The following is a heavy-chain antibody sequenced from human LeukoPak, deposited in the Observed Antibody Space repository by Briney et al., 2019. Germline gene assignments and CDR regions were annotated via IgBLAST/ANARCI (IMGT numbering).Heavy chain of an antibody. V-gene: IGHV3-15*01. CDR1: GFTFTNAW. CDR2: IKSKTDGGTT. Sequence: PGGSLRLSCAASGFTFTNAWMSWVRKAPGKGLEWVGRIKSKTDGGTTDYAAPVKGRFTISRDDSKNTLYLQMNSLKTEDTAVYYCTTVSSGYYDVYWGQGTLVTVSS. CDR3: TTVSSGYYDVY. J-gene: IGHJ4*02. D-gene: IGHD3-22*01.